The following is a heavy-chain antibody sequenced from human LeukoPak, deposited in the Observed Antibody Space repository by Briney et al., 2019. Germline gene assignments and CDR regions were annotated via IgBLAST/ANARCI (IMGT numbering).Heavy chain of an antibody. CDR3: AKVSSAWVFDY. CDR1: GFTFSSYS. Sequence: GGSLRLSCAASGFTFSSYSMNWVRQAPGKGLEWVSSISSSSSYIYYADSVKGRFTISRDNSKNTLYLQMNSLRAEDTAVYYCAKVSSAWVFDYWGQGTLVTVSS. J-gene: IGHJ4*02. CDR2: ISSSSSYI. D-gene: IGHD7-27*01. V-gene: IGHV3-21*04.